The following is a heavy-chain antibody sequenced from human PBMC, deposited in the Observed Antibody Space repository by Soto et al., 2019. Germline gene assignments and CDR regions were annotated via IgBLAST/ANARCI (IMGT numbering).Heavy chain of an antibody. CDR1: GFTVNSHA. Sequence: EVQLLESGGGVVQRGGSPRLSCAASGFTVNSHAMSWVRQAPGKGLEWVASISGSGDGTYYGDSVKGRFTISRDSSSSTLYLQMNNLRGEDTAVYFCTKSRRGILMVYGFGGMDVWGQGTTVTVSS. D-gene: IGHD2-8*01. J-gene: IGHJ6*02. CDR3: TKSRRGILMVYGFGGMDV. V-gene: IGHV3-23*01. CDR2: ISGSGDGT.